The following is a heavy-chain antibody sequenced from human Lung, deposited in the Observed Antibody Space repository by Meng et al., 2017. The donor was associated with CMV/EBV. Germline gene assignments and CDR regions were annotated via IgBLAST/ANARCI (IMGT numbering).Heavy chain of an antibody. CDR2: TFYRSKWSN. V-gene: IGHV6-1*01. J-gene: IGHJ4*02. CDR3: ARGYGPIHSEYNFDY. D-gene: IGHD1-26*01. Sequence: QVKLQQSGPGLVKPSPPLSPTCAISGDSVSSNSAAWNWIRQSPSRGLEWLGRTFYRSKWSNEYAVSVKSRITINPVTSKNQFFLQLNSVTPEDTAVYYCARGYGPIHSEYNFDYWGQGTLVTVSS. CDR1: GDSVSSNSAA.